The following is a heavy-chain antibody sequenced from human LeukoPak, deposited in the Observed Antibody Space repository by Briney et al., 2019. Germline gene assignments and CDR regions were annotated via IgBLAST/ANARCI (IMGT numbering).Heavy chain of an antibody. CDR3: ARRAGYYYDSSGAFDI. D-gene: IGHD3-22*01. CDR1: GYSFTSYW. J-gene: IGHJ3*02. Sequence: ESLKISCKGSGYSFTSYWIAWVRQMPGKGLEWMGILYPGDSDTRYSPSFQGQVTISADKSISTAYLQWSSLKASDTAMYYCARRAGYYYDSSGAFDIWGQGTMVTVSS. CDR2: LYPGDSDT. V-gene: IGHV5-51*01.